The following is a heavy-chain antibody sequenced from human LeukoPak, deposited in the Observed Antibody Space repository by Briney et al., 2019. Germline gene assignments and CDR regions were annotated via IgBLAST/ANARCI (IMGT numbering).Heavy chain of an antibody. Sequence: GGSLRLSCAASGFTFSSYAMSWVRQAPGKGLEWVSAISGSGGSTYYADSVKGRFTISRDNSKNTLYLQMNSLRADDTAVYYYARDRVVSGRFGEVASWGQGTLVTVSS. V-gene: IGHV3-23*01. CDR2: ISGSGGST. D-gene: IGHD3-10*01. J-gene: IGHJ5*01. CDR3: ARDRVVSGRFGEVAS. CDR1: GFTFSSYA.